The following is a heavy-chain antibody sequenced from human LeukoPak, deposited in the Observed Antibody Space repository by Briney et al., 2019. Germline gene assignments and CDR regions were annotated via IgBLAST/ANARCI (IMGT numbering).Heavy chain of an antibody. Sequence: SGGSLRLSCAASGFTFSSYSMNWVRQAPGKGLEWVSSISTSSIYIYYADSMKGRFTISRDNAKNSLYLQMNSLRAEDTALYYCAKDMGHYYGSGKGFDYWGQGTLVTVSS. V-gene: IGHV3-21*04. CDR2: ISTSSIYI. D-gene: IGHD3-10*01. CDR3: AKDMGHYYGSGKGFDY. J-gene: IGHJ4*02. CDR1: GFTFSSYS.